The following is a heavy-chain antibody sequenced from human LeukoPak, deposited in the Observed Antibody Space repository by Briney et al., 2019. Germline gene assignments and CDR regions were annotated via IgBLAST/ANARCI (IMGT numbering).Heavy chain of an antibody. CDR3: ARGIGELLPDYVDP. Sequence: SETLSLTCAVYGGSFSGYYWSWIRQPPGKGLEWIGEINHSGSTNYNPLLKSRVTISVDTSKNQFSLKLSSVTAADTAVYYCARGIGELLPDYVDPWGQGTLVTVSS. J-gene: IGHJ5*02. CDR1: GGSFSGYY. CDR2: INHSGST. V-gene: IGHV4-34*01. D-gene: IGHD3-10*01.